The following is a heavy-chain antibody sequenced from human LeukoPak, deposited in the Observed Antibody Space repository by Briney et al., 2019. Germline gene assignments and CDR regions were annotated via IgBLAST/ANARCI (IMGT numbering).Heavy chain of an antibody. CDR3: AKGPGAAVGKRYIQH. V-gene: IGHV3-43D*03. CDR1: GFTFNDYA. CDR2: ISWDSGNT. Sequence: GRSLRLSCAASGFTFNDYAMHWVRQAPGKGLEWVSLISWDSGNTYYADSVKGRFTISRDNSKNSLSLQMNSLRAEDTALYYCAKGPGAAVGKRYIQHWGQGTLVTVSS. D-gene: IGHD6-13*01. J-gene: IGHJ1*01.